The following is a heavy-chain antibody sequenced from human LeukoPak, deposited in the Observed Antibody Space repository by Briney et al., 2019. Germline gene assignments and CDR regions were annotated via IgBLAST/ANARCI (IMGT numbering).Heavy chain of an antibody. D-gene: IGHD1-26*01. J-gene: IGHJ4*02. Sequence: PSETLSLTCTVSGGSISDNYWSWIRQPPGKGLEWIGYAYYSGHTNYNSSLKSRVTMSLDTSKSQFSLRLSSVTAADTAVYYCARVRGRAGILSYYDNSRQTGRYYVDNWGQGILVSVSS. V-gene: IGHV4-59*08. CDR1: GGSISDNY. CDR3: ARVRGRAGILSYYDNSRQTGRYYVDN. CDR2: AYYSGHT.